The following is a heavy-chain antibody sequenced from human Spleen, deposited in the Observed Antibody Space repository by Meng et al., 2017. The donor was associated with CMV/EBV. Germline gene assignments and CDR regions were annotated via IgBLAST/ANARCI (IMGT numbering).Heavy chain of an antibody. V-gene: IGHV3-30*02. Sequence: GGSLRLSCAAFAFSLSNYAIHWVRQAPGKALEWVAFIRYDGSNPYYADSAKGRFTISRDNSKKTVYLQMNSLSAENTAVYYCAKDLSYCGTSSCNEGSRYSYAIDVWGQGTTVTVSS. CDR2: IRYDGSNP. CDR1: AFSLSNYA. J-gene: IGHJ6*02. D-gene: IGHD2-21*01. CDR3: AKDLSYCGTSSCNEGSRYSYAIDV.